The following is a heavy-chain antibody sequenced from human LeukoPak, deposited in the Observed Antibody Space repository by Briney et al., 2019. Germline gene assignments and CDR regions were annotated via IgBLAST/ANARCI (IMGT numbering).Heavy chain of an antibody. Sequence: GGSLRLSCTASGSTFGDYAMSWVRQAPGKGLEWVGFIRSKAYGGTTEYAASVKGRFTISRDDSKSIAYLQMNSLKTEDTAVYYCTRGGGLDYWGQGTLVTVSS. CDR3: TRGGGLDY. CDR2: IRSKAYGGTT. J-gene: IGHJ4*02. V-gene: IGHV3-49*04. CDR1: GSTFGDYA. D-gene: IGHD2-15*01.